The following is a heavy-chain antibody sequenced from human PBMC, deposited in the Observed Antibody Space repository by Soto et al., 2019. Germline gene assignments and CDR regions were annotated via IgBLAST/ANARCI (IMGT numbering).Heavy chain of an antibody. J-gene: IGHJ4*02. CDR1: GGSISSYY. Sequence: QVQLQESGPGLVKPSETLSLTCTVSGGSISSYYWSWIRQPPGKGLEWIGYIYYSGSTNYNPSLKSRVTISVDTSKNQFSLKLSSVTAADTAVYYCARLGSKGYCSGGSCATYLDYWGQGTLVTVSS. V-gene: IGHV4-59*08. CDR2: IYYSGST. CDR3: ARLGSKGYCSGGSCATYLDY. D-gene: IGHD2-15*01.